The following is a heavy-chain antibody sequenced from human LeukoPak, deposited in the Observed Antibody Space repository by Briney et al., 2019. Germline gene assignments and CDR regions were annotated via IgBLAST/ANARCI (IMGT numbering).Heavy chain of an antibody. CDR2: ISGSGATT. CDR3: AKVRGP. Sequence: GGFLRLSCAASGFTFSSNIMSWVRQAPGKGLEWVSGISGSGATTYYAESVKGRFTISRDNSKNTLYLQMNSLRAEDTALYYCAKVRGPWGQGTLVTVSS. CDR1: GFTFSSNI. D-gene: IGHD3-10*01. J-gene: IGHJ5*02. V-gene: IGHV3-23*01.